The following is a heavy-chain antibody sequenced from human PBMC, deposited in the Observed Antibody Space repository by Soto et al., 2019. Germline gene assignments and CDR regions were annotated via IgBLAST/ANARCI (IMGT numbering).Heavy chain of an antibody. J-gene: IGHJ6*02. V-gene: IGHV3-30*18. CDR1: GFTFSSYG. D-gene: IGHD5-18*01. Sequence: GGSLRLSCAASGFTFSSYGMHWVRQAPGKGLEWVAVISYDGSNKYYADSVKGRFTISRDNSKNTLYLQMNSLRAEDTAVYYCAKDKDRTAMVYGMDVWGQGTTVTVSS. CDR2: ISYDGSNK. CDR3: AKDKDRTAMVYGMDV.